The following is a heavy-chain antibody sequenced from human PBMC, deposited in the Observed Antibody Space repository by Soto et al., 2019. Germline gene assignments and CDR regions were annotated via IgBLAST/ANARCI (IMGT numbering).Heavy chain of an antibody. CDR3: ARDDRGSGWYPDY. CDR1: GFTFSSYS. J-gene: IGHJ4*02. D-gene: IGHD6-19*01. CDR2: ISSSSNYI. V-gene: IGHV3-21*01. Sequence: EVQLVESGGGLVKPGGSLRLSCAASGFTFSSYSMDWVRQAPGKGLEWVSSISSSSNYIYYADSVKGRFTISRDNAKNSLYLQMNSLRVEDTAVYYCARDDRGSGWYPDYWGQGTLVTVSS.